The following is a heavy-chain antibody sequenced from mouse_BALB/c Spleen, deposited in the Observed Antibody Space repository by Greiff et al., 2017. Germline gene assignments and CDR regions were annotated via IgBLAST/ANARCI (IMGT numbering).Heavy chain of an antibody. CDR3: ARRKLYDWYFDV. J-gene: IGHJ1*01. CDR2: INPDSSTI. CDR1: GFDFSRYW. D-gene: IGHD1-1*01. V-gene: IGHV4-1*02. Sequence: EVKLLESGGGLVQPGGSLKLSCAASGFDFSRYWMSWVRQAPGKGLEWIGEINPDSSTINYTPSLKDKFIISRDNAKNTLYLQMSKVRSEDTALYYCARRKLYDWYFDVWGAGTTVTVSS.